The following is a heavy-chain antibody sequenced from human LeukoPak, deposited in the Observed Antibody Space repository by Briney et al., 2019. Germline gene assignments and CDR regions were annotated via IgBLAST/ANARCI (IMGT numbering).Heavy chain of an antibody. D-gene: IGHD3-22*01. J-gene: IGHJ4*02. CDR3: AKMDYYDSSGYLHY. CDR2: ITSGSSYR. Sequence: SGGSLRLSCAASGFTFSSYNMNWVRQAPGKGLEWVSSITSGSSYRFYADSVKGRFTISRDNAKNTLYLQMNSLRAEDTAVYYCAKMDYYDSSGYLHYWGQGTLVTVSS. V-gene: IGHV3-21*04. CDR1: GFTFSSYN.